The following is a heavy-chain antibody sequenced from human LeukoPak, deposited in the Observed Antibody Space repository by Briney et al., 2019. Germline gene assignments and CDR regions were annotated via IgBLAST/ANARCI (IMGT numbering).Heavy chain of an antibody. CDR3: ARESVVPAAMFDY. V-gene: IGHV4-39*07. CDR2: IYYSGST. D-gene: IGHD2-2*01. CDR1: GGSISSSSYY. Sequence: SETLSLTCTVSGGSISSSSYYWGWIRQPPGKGLEWIGSIYYSGSTYYNPSLKSRVTISVDTSKNQFSLKLSSVTAADTAVYYCARESVVPAAMFDYWGQGTLVTVSS. J-gene: IGHJ4*02.